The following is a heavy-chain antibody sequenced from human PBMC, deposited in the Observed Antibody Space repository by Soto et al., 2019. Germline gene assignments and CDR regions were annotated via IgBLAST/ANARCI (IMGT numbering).Heavy chain of an antibody. V-gene: IGHV4-4*07. CDR3: ARDNIVSKGYGMDV. Sequence: SETLSLTCTVSGASISNAYWSWIRQAAGKRLEWIGRIHSSGTFNYNPSLKSRVSISRDTSKNQISLKLSSVAAADTAVYYCARDNIVSKGYGMDVWGQGTTVTVSS. J-gene: IGHJ6*02. CDR1: GASISNAY. D-gene: IGHD5-12*01. CDR2: IHSSGTF.